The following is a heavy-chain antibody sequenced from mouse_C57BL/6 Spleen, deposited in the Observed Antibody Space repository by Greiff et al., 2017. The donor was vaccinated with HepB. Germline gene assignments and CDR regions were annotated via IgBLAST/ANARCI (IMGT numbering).Heavy chain of an antibody. CDR3: ARFPRYDYYAMDY. V-gene: IGHV1-64*01. J-gene: IGHJ4*01. CDR1: GYTFTSYW. Sequence: QVQLQQPGAELVKPGASVKLSCKASGYTFTSYWMHWVKQRPGQGLEWIGMIHPNSGSTNYNEKFKSKATLTVDKSSSTAYMQLSSLTSEDSAVYYCARFPRYDYYAMDYWGQGTSVTVSS. D-gene: IGHD1-1*02. CDR2: IHPNSGST.